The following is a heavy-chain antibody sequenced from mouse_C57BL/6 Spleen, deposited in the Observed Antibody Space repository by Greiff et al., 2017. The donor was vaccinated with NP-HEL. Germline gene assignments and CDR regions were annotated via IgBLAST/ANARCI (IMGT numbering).Heavy chain of an antibody. CDR2: INPSNGGT. V-gene: IGHV1-53*01. D-gene: IGHD2-4*01. CDR3: ARYDYDDEGFDY. J-gene: IGHJ2*01. CDR1: VYTFTSYW. Sequence: PLPHPLSSLVPPVASVHLSCKASVYTFTSYWMPFVLQRPVQCLEWIGNINPSNGGTNYNEKFKSKATLTVDKSSSTAYMQLSSLTSEDSAVYYCARYDYDDEGFDYWGQGTTLTVSS.